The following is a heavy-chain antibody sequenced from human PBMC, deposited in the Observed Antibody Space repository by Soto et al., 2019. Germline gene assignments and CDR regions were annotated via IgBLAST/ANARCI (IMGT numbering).Heavy chain of an antibody. Sequence: SETLSLTCTVSGGSVSSGSYYWSWIRQPPGKGLEWIGYIYYSGSTNYNPSLKSRVTISVDTSKNQFSLKLSSVTAADTAVYYCARGGAMVRGALVYRGQGTLVTVSS. CDR3: ARGGAMVRGALVY. CDR2: IYYSGST. D-gene: IGHD3-10*01. CDR1: GGSVSSGSYY. J-gene: IGHJ4*02. V-gene: IGHV4-61*01.